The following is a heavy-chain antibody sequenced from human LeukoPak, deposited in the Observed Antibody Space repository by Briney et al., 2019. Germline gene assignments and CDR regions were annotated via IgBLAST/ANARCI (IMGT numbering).Heavy chain of an antibody. Sequence: GGSLRLSCAASGFTFDDYAMHWVRQAPGKGLEWVSGISWNSGSIGYADSVKGRFTISRDNAKNSLYLQMNSLRPEDTALYYCAKDRREVYYDSSGYPSGAFDIWSQGTMVTVSS. CDR2: ISWNSGSI. D-gene: IGHD3-22*01. J-gene: IGHJ3*02. CDR3: AKDRREVYYDSSGYPSGAFDI. V-gene: IGHV3-9*01. CDR1: GFTFDDYA.